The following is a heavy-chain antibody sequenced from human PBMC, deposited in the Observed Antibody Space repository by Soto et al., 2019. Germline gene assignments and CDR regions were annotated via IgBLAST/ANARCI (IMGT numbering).Heavy chain of an antibody. CDR1: GFSLSTSGVG. D-gene: IGHD6-6*01. CDR2: IYWDDDK. J-gene: IGHJ5*02. CDR3: AYRQEYRGSWDSGWFDP. V-gene: IGHV2-5*02. Sequence: QITLKESGPTLVEPTQTLTLTCAFSGFSLSTSGVGVGWIRQPPGKALEWLAFIYWDDDKRYSPSLKTRLTVIKDTSINQVVLIMTSMDPVDTATYYCAYRQEYRGSWDSGWFDPWGQGTLVTVSS.